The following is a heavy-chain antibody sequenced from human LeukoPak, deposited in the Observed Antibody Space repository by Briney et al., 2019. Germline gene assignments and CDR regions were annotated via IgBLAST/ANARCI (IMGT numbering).Heavy chain of an antibody. J-gene: IGHJ6*02. CDR2: ISSSTNRT. CDR3: ARDVVGGGPYYYGLDV. V-gene: IGHV3-48*04. D-gene: IGHD3-16*01. CDR1: GLTFRGYD. Sequence: GGSLRLSCVTSGLTFRGYDMFWVRQAPGKGLEWISYISSSTNRTHYADSVKGRFTISRDNAKNSLYLQMNSLRAEDTAVYYCARDVVGGGPYYYGLDVWGQGTTIIVSS.